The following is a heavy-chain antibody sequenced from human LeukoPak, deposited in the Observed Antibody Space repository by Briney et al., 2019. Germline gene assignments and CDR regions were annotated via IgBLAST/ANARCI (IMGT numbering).Heavy chain of an antibody. CDR2: MNPNSGNT. D-gene: IGHD2-15*01. Sequence: ASVKVSCKASGYTFTSYDINWVRQATGQGLEWMGWMNPNSGNTGYAQKFQGRVTITRDTSISTAYMELSSLTSEDTAVYYCARMDRHGGRDNWFDPWGQGTLVTVSS. J-gene: IGHJ5*02. CDR3: ARMDRHGGRDNWFDP. CDR1: GYTFTSYD. V-gene: IGHV1-8*03.